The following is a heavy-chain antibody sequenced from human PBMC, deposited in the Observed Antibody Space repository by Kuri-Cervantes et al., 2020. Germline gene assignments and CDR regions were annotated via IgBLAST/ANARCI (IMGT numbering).Heavy chain of an antibody. D-gene: IGHD5-18*01. CDR1: GFTFSDYY. CDR2: ISYDGSNK. J-gene: IGHJ6*02. CDR3: ARDQRGYSYGSSGRYYYYGMDV. Sequence: GESLKISCAASGFTFSDYYMSWIRQAPGKGLEWVAVISYDGSNKYYADSVKCRFTISRDNSKNTLYLQMNSLRAEDTAVYYCARDQRGYSYGSSGRYYYYGMDVWGQGTTVTVSS. V-gene: IGHV3-30*03.